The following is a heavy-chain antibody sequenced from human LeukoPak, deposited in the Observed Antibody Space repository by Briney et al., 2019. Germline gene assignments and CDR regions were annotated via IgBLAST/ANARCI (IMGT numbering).Heavy chain of an antibody. V-gene: IGHV1-2*02. D-gene: IGHD3-16*01. Sequence: ASVKVSCKASGYTFTGHYMHWVRQAPGQGLEWMEWINPNSGGTNYAQKFQGRVTMTRDTSISTAYMELSRLRSDDTAVYYCARAALRLFDYYYYYMDVWGKGTTVTVSS. CDR3: ARAALRLFDYYYYYMDV. CDR2: INPNSGGT. J-gene: IGHJ6*03. CDR1: GYTFTGHY.